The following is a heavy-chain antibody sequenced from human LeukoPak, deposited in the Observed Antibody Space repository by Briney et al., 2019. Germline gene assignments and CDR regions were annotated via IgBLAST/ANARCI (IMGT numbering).Heavy chain of an antibody. Sequence: SETLSLTCTVSGGPISSSSYYWGWIRQPPGKGLEWIGSIYYSGSTYYNPSLKSRVTISVDTSKNQFSLKLSSVTAADTAVYYCATLVGATLYYFDYWGQGTLVTVSS. D-gene: IGHD1-26*01. CDR3: ATLVGATLYYFDY. CDR1: GGPISSSSYY. CDR2: IYYSGST. J-gene: IGHJ4*02. V-gene: IGHV4-39*01.